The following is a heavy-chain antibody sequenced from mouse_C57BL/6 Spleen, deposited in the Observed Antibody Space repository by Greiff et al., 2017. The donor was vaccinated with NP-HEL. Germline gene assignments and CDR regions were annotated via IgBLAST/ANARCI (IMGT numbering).Heavy chain of an antibody. J-gene: IGHJ3*01. CDR3: ARGGYFWFAD. D-gene: IGHD1-1*01. V-gene: IGHV1-55*01. Sequence: VQLQQSGAELVKPGASVKMSCKASGYTFTSYWITWVKQRPGQGLEWIGDIYPGSGSTNYNEKFKSKATLTVDTSSSTAYMQLSSLTSEDSAVYYCARGGYFWFADWGQGTLVTVSA. CDR2: IYPGSGST. CDR1: GYTFTSYW.